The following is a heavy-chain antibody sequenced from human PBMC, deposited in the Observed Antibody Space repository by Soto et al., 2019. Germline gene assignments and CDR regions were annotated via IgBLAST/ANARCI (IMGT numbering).Heavy chain of an antibody. D-gene: IGHD2-2*01. CDR1: GFTFSSYA. J-gene: IGHJ5*02. CDR2: FSGSGGST. V-gene: IGHV3-23*01. Sequence: GGSLRLSCAASGFTFSSYAMSWLRQTPGEGLEWVSAFSGSGGSTYYADSVKGRFTISRDNSKNTLYLQMNSLRAEDTAVYYCAKDRVRDCSSTSRPDPPINWFDPWGQGTLVTVSS. CDR3: AKDRVRDCSSTSRPDPPINWFDP.